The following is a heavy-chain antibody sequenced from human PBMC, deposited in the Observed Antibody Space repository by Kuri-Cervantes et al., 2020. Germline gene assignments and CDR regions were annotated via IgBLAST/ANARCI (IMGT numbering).Heavy chain of an antibody. V-gene: IGHV4-59*12. D-gene: IGHD4-17*01. J-gene: IGHJ5*02. CDR1: GGSISSYY. CDR3: ARAPGDYGLEGNNWFDP. Sequence: SETLSLTCTVSGGSISSYYWSWIRQPPGKGLEWIGYIYYSGSTNYSPSLKSRVTISVDRSKNQCSLKLSSVTAADTAVYYCARAPGDYGLEGNNWFDPWGQGTLVTVSS. CDR2: IYYSGST.